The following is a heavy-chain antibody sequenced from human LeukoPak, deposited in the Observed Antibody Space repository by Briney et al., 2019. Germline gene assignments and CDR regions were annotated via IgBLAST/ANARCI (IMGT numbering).Heavy chain of an antibody. J-gene: IGHJ4*02. V-gene: IGHV1-2*06. CDR1: GYTFTGYY. Sequence: ASVKVSCKASGYTFTGYYMHWVRQAPGQGLEWMGQINPNSGGTNYAQKFQGRVTMTRDTSISTAYMELSRLRSDDTAVYYCARVFYDSSRPSDYWGQGTLVTVSS. CDR3: ARVFYDSSRPSDY. D-gene: IGHD3-22*01. CDR2: INPNSGGT.